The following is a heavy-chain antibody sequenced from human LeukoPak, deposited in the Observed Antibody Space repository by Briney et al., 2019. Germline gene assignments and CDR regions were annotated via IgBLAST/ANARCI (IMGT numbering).Heavy chain of an antibody. V-gene: IGHV3-7*01. CDR1: GFTFSSYW. CDR2: IKQDGSEK. J-gene: IGHJ2*01. CDR3: ATRSSYSSGWYAGYFDL. Sequence: GGSLRLSCAASGFTFSSYWMSWVRQAPGKGLEWVANIKQDGSEKYYVDSVKGRFTISRDNAKNSLYLQMNSLRAQDTAVYYCATRSSYSSGWYAGYFDLWGGGTLVTVSS. D-gene: IGHD6-19*01.